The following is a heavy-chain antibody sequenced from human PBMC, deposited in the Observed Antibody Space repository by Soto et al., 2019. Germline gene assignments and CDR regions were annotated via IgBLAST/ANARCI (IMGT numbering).Heavy chain of an antibody. V-gene: IGHV1-69*04. CDR3: ARDGFYSSSWYDY. D-gene: IGHD6-13*01. Sequence: ASVKVSCKASGGTFSSYTISWVRQAPGQGLEWMGRIIPILGIANYAQKFQGRVTITADKSTSTAYMELSSLRSEDTAVYYCARDGFYSSSWYDYWGQGTLVTVSS. CDR2: IIPILGIA. J-gene: IGHJ4*02. CDR1: GGTFSSYT.